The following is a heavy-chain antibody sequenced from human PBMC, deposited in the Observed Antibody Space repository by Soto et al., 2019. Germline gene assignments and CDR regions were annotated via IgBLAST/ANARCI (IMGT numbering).Heavy chain of an antibody. CDR3: TRDAKYYDIMTGYFVNDY. Sequence: QVQLVQSGGEVKKPGASVKVSCKASGYTFSNFGISWVRQAPGQGLEWMGWISTDNGSTKYAQNLQGRVTMTTDTTTSTAYMELRSLRSDDTAVYYWTRDAKYYDIMTGYFVNDYWGQGTLVTVSS. CDR1: GYTFSNFG. CDR2: ISTDNGST. V-gene: IGHV1-18*01. D-gene: IGHD3-9*01. J-gene: IGHJ4*02.